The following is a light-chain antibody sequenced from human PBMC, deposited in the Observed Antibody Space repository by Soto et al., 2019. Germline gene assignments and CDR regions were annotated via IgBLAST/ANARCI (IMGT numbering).Light chain of an antibody. J-gene: IGKJ1*01. Sequence: DIVMTQSPLSLPVTPGEPASMSCRSSQSLLHSNVNHYLDWYLQKPGQSPQLLIYLGSSRASGVPDRFSGSGSGTDFTLKISRVEADDVGVYYCMQALQNPWTFGQGTKVDIK. V-gene: IGKV2-28*01. CDR2: LGS. CDR1: QSLLHSNVNHY. CDR3: MQALQNPWT.